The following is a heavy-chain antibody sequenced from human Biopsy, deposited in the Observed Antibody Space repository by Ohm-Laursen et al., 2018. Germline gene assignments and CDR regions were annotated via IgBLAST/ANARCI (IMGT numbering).Heavy chain of an antibody. CDR2: IYYSGTT. V-gene: IGHV4-59*01. D-gene: IGHD3-3*01. CDR1: GESMGTYY. Sequence: SQTLSLTCIVSGESMGTYYWTWIRQPPGKGLEWIASIYYSGTTNKNPSLKSRVTISVDTSKRQFYLELSSVTAADTDIYYCARVRGGFLEWFDYWGQGTLITVSS. J-gene: IGHJ5*01. CDR3: ARVRGGFLEWFDY.